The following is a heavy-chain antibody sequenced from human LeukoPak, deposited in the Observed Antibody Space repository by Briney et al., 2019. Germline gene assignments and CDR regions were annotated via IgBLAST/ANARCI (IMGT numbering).Heavy chain of an antibody. CDR1: GFTFSSYG. J-gene: IGHJ4*02. D-gene: IGHD6-19*01. CDR3: AKDGQWLVLRY. V-gene: IGHV3-30*18. CDR2: ISYDGSNK. Sequence: GGSLRLSCTASGFTFSSYGMHRVRQAPGKGLEWVAVISYDGSNKYYADSVKGRFTISRDNSKNTLYLQMNSLRAEDTAVYYCAKDGQWLVLRYWGQGTLVTVSP.